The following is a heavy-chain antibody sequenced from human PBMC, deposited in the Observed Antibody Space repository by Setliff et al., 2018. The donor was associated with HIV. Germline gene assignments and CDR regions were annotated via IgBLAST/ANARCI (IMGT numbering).Heavy chain of an antibody. J-gene: IGHJ2*01. CDR1: GGTFSNYA. CDR2: IIPIFGST. CDR3: ARDDHYYDSGSYYSDWYFDL. D-gene: IGHD3-10*01. Sequence: SVKVSCKASGGTFSNYAISWVRQAPGQGLEWMGGIIPIFGSTKYAQKFQGRVTITADESTSTADMGLSSLRSDDTAVYYCARDDHYYDSGSYYSDWYFDLWGRGTLVTVSS. V-gene: IGHV1-69*13.